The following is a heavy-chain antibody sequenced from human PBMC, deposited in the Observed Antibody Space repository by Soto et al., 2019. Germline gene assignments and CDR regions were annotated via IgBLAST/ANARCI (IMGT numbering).Heavy chain of an antibody. D-gene: IGHD6-13*01. V-gene: IGHV3-30*04. CDR1: GFTFSSYA. Sequence: GGSLRLSCAASGFTFSSYAMHWVRQAPGKGLEWVAVISYDGSNKYYADSVKGRFTISRDNSKNTLYLQMNSLRADDNAAEYCGGDHGSSSTSYYYYGMDVWGQGTTVTVSS. CDR2: ISYDGSNK. CDR3: GGDHGSSSTSYYYYGMDV. J-gene: IGHJ6*02.